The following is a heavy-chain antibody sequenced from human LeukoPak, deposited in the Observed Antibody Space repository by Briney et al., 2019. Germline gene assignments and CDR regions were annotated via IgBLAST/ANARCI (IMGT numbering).Heavy chain of an antibody. D-gene: IGHD3-22*01. CDR3: AKNYYDSSGYYDYFDY. V-gene: IGHV3-23*01. J-gene: IGHJ4*02. CDR2: ISGSGGST. CDR1: GFTFSSYA. Sequence: GGSLRLSCAASGFTFSSYAMSWVRQAPGKGLEWASAISGSGGSTYYADSVKGRFTISRDNSKNTLYLQMNSLRAEDTAVYYCAKNYYDSSGYYDYFDYWGQGTLVTVSS.